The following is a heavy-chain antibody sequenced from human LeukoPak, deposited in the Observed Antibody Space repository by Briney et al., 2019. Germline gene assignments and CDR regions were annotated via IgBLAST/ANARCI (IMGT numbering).Heavy chain of an antibody. J-gene: IGHJ6*04. CDR2: ISSSSSYI. CDR3: ARDKKGYSYIGMDV. Sequence: GGSLRLSCAASGFTVSSNYMSWVRQAPGKGLEWISSISSSSSYIYYAGSVKGRFTISRDNAKNSLYLQMNGLRAEDTAVYYCARDKKGYSYIGMDVWGKGSTVTVSS. D-gene: IGHD5-18*01. V-gene: IGHV3-21*01. CDR1: GFTVSSNY.